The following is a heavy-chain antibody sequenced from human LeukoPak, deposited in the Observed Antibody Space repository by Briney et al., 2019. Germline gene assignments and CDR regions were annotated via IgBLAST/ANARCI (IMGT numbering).Heavy chain of an antibody. CDR2: IKQDGSEK. J-gene: IGHJ6*03. CDR3: ARDSSGWYGNYYYYYMDV. D-gene: IGHD6-19*01. Sequence: GGSLRLSCAASGFTFSSYWMSWVRQAPGKGLEWVANIKQDGSEKYYVDSVKGRFTISRGNAKNSLYLQMNSLRAEDTAVYYCARDSSGWYGNYYYYYMDVWGKGTTVTISS. V-gene: IGHV3-7*01. CDR1: GFTFSSYW.